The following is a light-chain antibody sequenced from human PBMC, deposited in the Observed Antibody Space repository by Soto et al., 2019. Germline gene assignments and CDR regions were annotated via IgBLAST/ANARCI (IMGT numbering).Light chain of an antibody. CDR2: DVS. CDR3: SSYSNSRTLV. J-gene: IGLJ2*01. Sequence: QSALTQPASVSGSPGQSITISCTGTSSDVGAYHYVSWYQRHPGKAPKLMIYDVSNRPSGVSNRFSGSKSGNTASLTISGRQAEDEADYYCSSYSNSRTLVFGGGTKLTVL. CDR1: SSDVGAYHY. V-gene: IGLV2-14*03.